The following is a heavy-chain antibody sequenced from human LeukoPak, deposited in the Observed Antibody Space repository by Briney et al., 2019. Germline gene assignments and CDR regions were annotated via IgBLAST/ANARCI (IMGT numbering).Heavy chain of an antibody. CDR1: GGSISSGFDY. CDR2: MYYRGST. CDR3: ARGETANWFDT. V-gene: IGHV4-39*07. J-gene: IGHJ5*02. D-gene: IGHD5-18*01. Sequence: PSETLSLTCTVSGGSISSGFDYWGWIRQPPGKGLEWIGSMYYRGSTYYNPSLESRVTISVDTSKNQVSLKVSSVTAADTAVYYCARGETANWFDTWGPGILVTVSA.